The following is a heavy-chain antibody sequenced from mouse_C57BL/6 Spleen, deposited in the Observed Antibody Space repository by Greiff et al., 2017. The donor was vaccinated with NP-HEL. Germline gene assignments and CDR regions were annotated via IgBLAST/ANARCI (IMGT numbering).Heavy chain of an antibody. CDR3: ARRGVVDWYFDV. V-gene: IGHV5-12*01. CDR1: GFTFSDYY. D-gene: IGHD1-1*01. Sequence: DVMLVESGGGLVQPGGSLKLSCAASGFTFSDYYMYWVRQTPEKRLEWVAYISNGGGSTYYPDTVKGRFTISRDNAKNTLYLQMSRLKSEDTAMYYCARRGVVDWYFDVWGTGTTVTVSS. CDR2: ISNGGGST. J-gene: IGHJ1*03.